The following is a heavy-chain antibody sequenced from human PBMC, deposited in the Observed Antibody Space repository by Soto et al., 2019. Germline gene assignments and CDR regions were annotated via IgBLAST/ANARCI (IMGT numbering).Heavy chain of an antibody. CDR1: GGSISSGGYY. D-gene: IGHD3-3*01. J-gene: IGHJ5*02. CDR3: ARMNYDFWSGYYTSNWFDP. V-gene: IGHV4-31*03. CDR2: IYYSGST. Sequence: SETLSLTCTVSGGSISSGGYYWSWIRQHPGKGLEWIGYIYYSGSTYYNPSLKSRVTISVDTSKNQFSLKLSSVTAADTAVYYCARMNYDFWSGYYTSNWFDPRGQGTLVTVSS.